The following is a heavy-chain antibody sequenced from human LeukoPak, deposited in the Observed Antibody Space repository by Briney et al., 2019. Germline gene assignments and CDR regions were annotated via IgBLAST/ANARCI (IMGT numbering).Heavy chain of an antibody. D-gene: IGHD6-19*01. CDR1: GFTFSSYW. J-gene: IGHJ4*02. V-gene: IGHV3-74*01. CDR2: INSDGSST. CDR3: ARDSYSSGAHFDY. Sequence: PGGSLRLSCAASGFTFSSYWMHWVRQAPGKGLVWVSRINSDGSSTSYADSVKGRFTISGDNAKNTLYLQMNSLRAEDTAVYYCARDSYSSGAHFDYWGQGTLVTVSS.